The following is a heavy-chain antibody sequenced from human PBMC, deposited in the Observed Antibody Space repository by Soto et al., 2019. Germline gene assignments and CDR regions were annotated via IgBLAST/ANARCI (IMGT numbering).Heavy chain of an antibody. CDR3: ARERLAVAGKGGWFDP. D-gene: IGHD6-19*01. J-gene: IGHJ5*02. CDR2: INYSGST. Sequence: PSETLSLTCTVSGASIISSSYYWGWIRQPPGKGLEWIGSINYSGSTYYNPSLKSRVTIAADTSKNQFSLKVRSVTAADTAVYYCARERLAVAGKGGWFDPWGQETLVTVSS. CDR1: GASIISSSYY. V-gene: IGHV4-39*02.